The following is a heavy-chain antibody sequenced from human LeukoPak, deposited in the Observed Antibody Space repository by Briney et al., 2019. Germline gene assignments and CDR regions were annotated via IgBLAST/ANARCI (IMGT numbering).Heavy chain of an antibody. V-gene: IGHV4-39*01. CDR2: IYYTGRT. J-gene: IGHJ5*02. D-gene: IGHD1-1*01. CDR3: QSLGSGNWIGNWFDP. Sequence: PSETLSLTSTVSAGSISSSSHSWGWIRQPPGKGLQWTGTIYYTGRTYYNPSPETRLPLSLATSKTQLTLKLTAVTAADRVTLCAQSLGSGNWIGNWFDPWGQGTLVTVSS. CDR1: AGSISSSSHS.